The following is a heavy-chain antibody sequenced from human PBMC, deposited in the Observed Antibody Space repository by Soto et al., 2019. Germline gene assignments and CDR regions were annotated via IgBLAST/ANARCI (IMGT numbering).Heavy chain of an antibody. CDR3: ARVGGGSSWMGYGMDV. Sequence: QVQLVQSGAEVKKPGSSVKVSCKASGGTFSSYAISWVRQAPGQGLEWMGGIIPIFGTANYAQKFQGRVTITADESTSTASMALSSLRSEDTAVYYCARVGGGSSWMGYGMDVWGQGTTVTVSS. CDR1: GGTFSSYA. J-gene: IGHJ6*02. D-gene: IGHD6-13*01. CDR2: IIPIFGTA. V-gene: IGHV1-69*01.